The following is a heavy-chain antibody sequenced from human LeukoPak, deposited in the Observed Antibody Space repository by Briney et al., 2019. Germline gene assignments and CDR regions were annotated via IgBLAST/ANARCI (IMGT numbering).Heavy chain of an antibody. CDR2: IYYSGST. J-gene: IGHJ5*02. Sequence: TSETLSLTCTVSGGSISSSSYYWGWIRQPPGKGLEWIGSIYYSGSTYYNPSLKSRVTISVDTSKNQFSLKLSSVTAADTAVYYCARDMTPEVAPPLGFDPWGQGTLVTVSS. CDR1: GGSISSSSYY. CDR3: ARDMTPEVAPPLGFDP. V-gene: IGHV4-39*07. D-gene: IGHD5-12*01.